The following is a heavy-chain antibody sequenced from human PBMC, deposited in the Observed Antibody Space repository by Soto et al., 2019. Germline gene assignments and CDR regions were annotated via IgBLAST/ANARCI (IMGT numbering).Heavy chain of an antibody. D-gene: IGHD4-17*01. V-gene: IGHV4-59*12. Sequence: SETLSLTCTASGGSISSYYWSWIRQPPGKGLEWIGYIYYSGSTNYNPSLKSRVTISVDKSKNHFSLKLSSVTAADTAVYYCARSEATVLDYWGQGTLVTVSS. CDR3: ARSEATVLDY. CDR1: GGSISSYY. CDR2: IYYSGST. J-gene: IGHJ4*02.